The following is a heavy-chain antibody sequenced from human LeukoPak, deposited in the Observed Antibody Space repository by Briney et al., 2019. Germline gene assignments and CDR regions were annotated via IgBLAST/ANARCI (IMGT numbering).Heavy chain of an antibody. CDR1: GYTFTSYD. Sequence: ASVKVSCKASGYTFTSYDINWVRQATGQGLEGMGWVNPNTGNTGYAQKFQGRVTMTRNTSISTAYMELSSLRSEDTAVYYCARAWVISRLGDAFDIWGQGTMVTVSS. D-gene: IGHD7-27*01. CDR2: VNPNTGNT. V-gene: IGHV1-8*01. CDR3: ARAWVISRLGDAFDI. J-gene: IGHJ3*02.